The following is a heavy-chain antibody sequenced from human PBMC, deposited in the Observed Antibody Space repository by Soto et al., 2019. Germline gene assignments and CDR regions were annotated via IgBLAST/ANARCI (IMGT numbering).Heavy chain of an antibody. V-gene: IGHV1-18*01. Sequence: QVQLVQSGAEVKKPGASVKVSCKVSGHSFTSYGISWVRQAPGQGLEWMGWISAYNGNTNYAQNLRGRVTMTTDSSTYTAYMELRSLRSDDTAVYYCAIHYSRSSRWYDPWGQGTLVTVSS. J-gene: IGHJ5*02. CDR1: GHSFTSYG. CDR3: AIHYSRSSRWYDP. CDR2: ISAYNGNT. D-gene: IGHD6-6*01.